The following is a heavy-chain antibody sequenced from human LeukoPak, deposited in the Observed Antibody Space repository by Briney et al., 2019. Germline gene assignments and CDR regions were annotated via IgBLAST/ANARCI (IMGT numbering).Heavy chain of an antibody. CDR3: ARVPAPWYSSSWLGDC. D-gene: IGHD6-13*01. V-gene: IGHV1-69*13. J-gene: IGHJ4*02. CDR1: GGTFSSYA. Sequence: ASVKVSCKASGGTFSSYAISWVRQAPGQGLEWMGGIIPIFGTANYAQKFQGRVTITADESTSTAYMELSSLRSEDTAVHYCARVPAPWYSSSWLGDCWGQGTLVTVSS. CDR2: IIPIFGTA.